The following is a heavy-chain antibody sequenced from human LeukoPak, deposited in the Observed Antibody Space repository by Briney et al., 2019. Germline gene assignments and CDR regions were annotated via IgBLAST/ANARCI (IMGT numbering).Heavy chain of an antibody. CDR3: ARVQGYCSTTSCYPHY. CDR1: GYTLTNYA. CDR2: INTNAGNP. D-gene: IGHD2-2*01. J-gene: IGHJ4*02. V-gene: IGHV7-4-1*02. Sequence: ASVKVSCTASGYTLTNYALNWVRQAPGQGLEWMGWINTNAGNPTYAQGFTGRFVFSLDTSVNTAYLQISSLKAEDTAIYYCARVQGYCSTTSCYPHYWGQGTLVTVSS.